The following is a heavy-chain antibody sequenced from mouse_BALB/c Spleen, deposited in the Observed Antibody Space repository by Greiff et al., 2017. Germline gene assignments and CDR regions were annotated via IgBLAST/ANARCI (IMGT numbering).Heavy chain of an antibody. Sequence: QVQLQQSGAELAKPGASVKMSCKASGYTFTSYWMHWVKQRPGQGLEWIGYINPSTGYTEYNQKFKDKATLTADKSSSTAYMQLSSLTSEDSAVYYCARFYRSGVYYAMDYWGQGTSVTVSS. J-gene: IGHJ4*01. CDR2: INPSTGYT. V-gene: IGHV1-7*01. CDR3: ARFYRSGVYYAMDY. CDR1: GYTFTSYW. D-gene: IGHD2-14*01.